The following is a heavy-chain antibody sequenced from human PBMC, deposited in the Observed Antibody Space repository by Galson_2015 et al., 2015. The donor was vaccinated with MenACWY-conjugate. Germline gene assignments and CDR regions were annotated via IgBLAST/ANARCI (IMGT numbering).Heavy chain of an antibody. J-gene: IGHJ6*02. D-gene: IGHD2-15*01. V-gene: IGHV4-34*01. CDR1: GGSFSGYY. Sequence: SETLSLTCAVYGGSFSGYYWSWIRQPPGKGLEWIGEINHSGSTNYNPSLKSRVTISVDTSKNQFSLKLSSVTAADTAVYYCASRGSFRYYYYYYGMDVWGQGTTVTVSS. CDR3: ASRGSFRYYYYYYGMDV. CDR2: INHSGST.